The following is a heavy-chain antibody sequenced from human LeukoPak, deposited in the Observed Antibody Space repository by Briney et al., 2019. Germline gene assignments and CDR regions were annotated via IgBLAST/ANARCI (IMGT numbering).Heavy chain of an antibody. CDR2: ISGSGGST. Sequence: GGSLRLSCAASGFTSSSYAMSWVRQAPGKGLEWVSAISGSGGSTYYADSVKGRFTISRDNSKNTLYLQMNSLRAEDTAVYYCAKTGKYYDILTGYSTTYYFDYWGQGTLVTVSS. J-gene: IGHJ4*02. CDR3: AKTGKYYDILTGYSTTYYFDY. D-gene: IGHD3-9*01. CDR1: GFTSSSYA. V-gene: IGHV3-23*01.